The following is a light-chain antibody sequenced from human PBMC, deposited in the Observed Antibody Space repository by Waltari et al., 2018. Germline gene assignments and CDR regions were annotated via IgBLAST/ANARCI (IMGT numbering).Light chain of an antibody. V-gene: IGKV3-20*01. J-gene: IGKJ1*01. Sequence: EIVLTQSPGSLSSSPGERVTLSCRASQSVSRALAWYHQKPGQAPRLLIFGASNRATGITDRFSGSGSETDFRLTISRLEPEDFAVYYCQHYVRLPATFGRGTKVEIK. CDR2: GAS. CDR1: QSVSRA. CDR3: QHYVRLPAT.